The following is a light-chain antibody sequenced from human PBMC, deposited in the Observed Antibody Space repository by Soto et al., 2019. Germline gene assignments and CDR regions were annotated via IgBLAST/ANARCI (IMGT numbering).Light chain of an antibody. CDR1: QTISNW. Sequence: DIQMTQSPSTLSASVGDRVTITCRSSQTISNWLAWYQQKPGKAPKLLIYDASSLEGGVPSRFSGSGSGTAFNLTLSSLQPDDFANYYGQQYYSYWTCGQGTKVEIK. CDR3: QQYYSYWT. CDR2: DAS. J-gene: IGKJ1*01. V-gene: IGKV1-5*01.